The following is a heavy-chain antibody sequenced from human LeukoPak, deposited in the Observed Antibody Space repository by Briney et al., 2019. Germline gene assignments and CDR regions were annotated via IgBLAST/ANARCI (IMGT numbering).Heavy chain of an antibody. CDR1: GFTVSSNY. Sequence: PGGSLRLSCAASGFTVSSNYMSWVRQPPGKGLEWIGSVYSSGRTCYNPSLKSRVTISGDTSKNQISLRLSSVTAADTALYYCARHPDSHTSGFIDWWGQGTLVTVST. CDR2: VYSSGRT. CDR3: ARHPDSHTSGFIDW. J-gene: IGHJ4*02. D-gene: IGHD5-12*01. V-gene: IGHV4-39*01.